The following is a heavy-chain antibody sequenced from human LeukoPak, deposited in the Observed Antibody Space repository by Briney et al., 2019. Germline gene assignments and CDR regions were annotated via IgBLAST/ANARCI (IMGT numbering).Heavy chain of an antibody. CDR3: ARDRGIVVVTAMEGAFDI. CDR2: IWYDGSNK. J-gene: IGHJ3*02. V-gene: IGHV3-33*08. D-gene: IGHD2-21*02. CDR1: GFTFSNAW. Sequence: PGGSLRLSCAASGFTFSNAWMSWVRQAPGKGLEWVAVIWYDGSNKYYADSVKGRFTISRDNSKNTLYLQMNSLRAEDTAVYYCARDRGIVVVTAMEGAFDIWGQGTMVTVSS.